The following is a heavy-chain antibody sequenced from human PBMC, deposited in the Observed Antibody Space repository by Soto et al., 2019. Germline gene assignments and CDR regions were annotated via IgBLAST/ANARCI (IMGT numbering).Heavy chain of an antibody. J-gene: IGHJ4*02. D-gene: IGHD1-26*01. Sequence: QVQLVQSGAEVKKPGSSVKVSCKASGGTFSSYSINWVRQAPGQGLEWMGEIIPIFGTANYAQKFQGRVTITADESTSTASLEPSSLRSEETAVYYSARDGGRQSGGMDNWGQGTLVTVPS. CDR2: IIPIFGTA. CDR1: GGTFSSYS. CDR3: ARDGGRQSGGMDN. V-gene: IGHV1-69*01.